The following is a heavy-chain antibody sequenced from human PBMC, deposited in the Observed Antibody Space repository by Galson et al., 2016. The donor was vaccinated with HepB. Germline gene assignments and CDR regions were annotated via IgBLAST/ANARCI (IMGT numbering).Heavy chain of an antibody. D-gene: IGHD7-27*01. Sequence: SLRLSCAASGFTLRNYWMSWVRQAPGKGLEWVAIINPYGNERYYVDSVKGRFTISRDSAKSSLFLQVDSLRAEDTALYYCATWGVHNAFDVWGQGTMVTVSS. J-gene: IGHJ3*01. CDR3: ATWGVHNAFDV. CDR1: GFTLRNYW. V-gene: IGHV3-7*01. CDR2: INPYGNER.